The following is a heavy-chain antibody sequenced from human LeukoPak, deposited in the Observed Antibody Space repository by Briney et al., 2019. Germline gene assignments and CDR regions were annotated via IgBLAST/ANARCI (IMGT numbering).Heavy chain of an antibody. J-gene: IGHJ6*02. D-gene: IGHD6-6*01. CDR3: TRGSSLGHYYGMDV. Sequence: GGSLKLSCAASGFTFSGSAVHWVRQASGKGLEWVGRIRGKANNYATAYAASVNGRFTISRDDSKNTAYLQMNTLKTEDTAVYYCTRGSSLGHYYGMDVWGQGTTVSVSS. V-gene: IGHV3-73*01. CDR1: GFTFSGSA. CDR2: IRGKANNYAT.